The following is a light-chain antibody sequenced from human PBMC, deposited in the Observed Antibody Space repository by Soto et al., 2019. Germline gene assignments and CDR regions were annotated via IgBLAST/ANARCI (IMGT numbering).Light chain of an antibody. V-gene: IGLV3-1*01. Sequence: SYELTQPSSVSVSPGQTASITCSGDKLGNKYACWYQKKPGQSPILVIHKDTKRPSGIPERFSGSNSGNTATLTISGTQAMDEADYYCQVWDRSTRVFGGGTKLTVL. CDR2: KDT. CDR1: KLGNKY. CDR3: QVWDRSTRV. J-gene: IGLJ3*02.